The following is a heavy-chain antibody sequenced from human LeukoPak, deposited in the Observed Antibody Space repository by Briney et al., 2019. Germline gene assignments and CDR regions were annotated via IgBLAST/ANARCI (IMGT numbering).Heavy chain of an antibody. V-gene: IGHV4-38-2*01. D-gene: IGHD2-8*01. CDR1: GYSISSGYH. Sequence: NPSETLSLTCAVSGYSISSGYHWGWIRQPPGKGLEWIGTIYHSGSTYYNPSLKSRVTISVDTSKNQFSLKLNSVTAADTAVYYCARAPHGCPNGVCFLFYFDYWGQGTLVTVSS. CDR2: IYHSGST. CDR3: ARAPHGCPNGVCFLFYFDY. J-gene: IGHJ4*02.